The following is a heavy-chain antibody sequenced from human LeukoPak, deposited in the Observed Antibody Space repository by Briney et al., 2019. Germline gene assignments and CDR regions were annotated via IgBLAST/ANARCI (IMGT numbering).Heavy chain of an antibody. J-gene: IGHJ5*02. Sequence: GGSLRLSCAASGFTFSSYSMNWVRQAPGKGLEWVAFIRYDGNNKYYADSVKGRFTISRDNSKNTLYLQMNSLRAEDTAVYYCARSRVVRIAAELGNWFDPWGQGTLVTVSS. D-gene: IGHD6-13*01. V-gene: IGHV3-30*02. CDR3: ARSRVVRIAAELGNWFDP. CDR1: GFTFSSYS. CDR2: IRYDGNNK.